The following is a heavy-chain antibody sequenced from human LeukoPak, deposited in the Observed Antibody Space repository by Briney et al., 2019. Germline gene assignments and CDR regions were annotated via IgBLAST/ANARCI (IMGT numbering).Heavy chain of an antibody. D-gene: IGHD3-10*01. V-gene: IGHV3-48*01. CDR1: RFTLRSYT. J-gene: IGHJ4*02. CDR2: IDTSSSTI. CDR3: ARQWFGDWGYYFDY. Sequence: GGSLRLSCAASRFTLRSYTMNWVRQAPWKGLEWVSDIDTSSSTIYYADSVKGRFTISRDNAKNSLYLQMNSLRAEDTAIYYCARQWFGDWGYYFDYWGQGTLVTVSS.